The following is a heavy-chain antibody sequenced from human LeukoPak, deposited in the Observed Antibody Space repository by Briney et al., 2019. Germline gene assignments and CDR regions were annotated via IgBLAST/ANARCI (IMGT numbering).Heavy chain of an antibody. J-gene: IGHJ4*02. Sequence: GASVKVSCKASGYTFTGYYMHWVRQAPGQGLEWMGIINPSGGDTSYAQKFQGRLTMTRDTSTNTVYMELTSLRSEDTAVYYCAREVMDNLRFNYWGQGTLVTASS. CDR2: INPSGGDT. V-gene: IGHV1-46*01. D-gene: IGHD1-14*01. CDR1: GYTFTGYY. CDR3: AREVMDNLRFNY.